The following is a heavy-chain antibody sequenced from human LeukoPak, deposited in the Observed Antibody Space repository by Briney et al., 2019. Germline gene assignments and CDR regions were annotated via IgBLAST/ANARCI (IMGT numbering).Heavy chain of an antibody. D-gene: IGHD3-22*01. J-gene: IGHJ4*02. Sequence: GSLRLSCTVSGFTVSSNSMSWVRQAPGKGLEWVSFIYSGGNTHYSDSVKGRFTISRDNSKNTLYLQMNSLRAEDTAVYYCARRAGDYSHPYDYWGRGTLVTVSS. V-gene: IGHV3-53*01. CDR3: ARRAGDYSHPYDY. CDR1: GFTVSSNS. CDR2: IYSGGNT.